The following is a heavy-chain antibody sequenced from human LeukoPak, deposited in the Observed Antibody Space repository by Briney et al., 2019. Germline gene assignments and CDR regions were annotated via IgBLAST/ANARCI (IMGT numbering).Heavy chain of an antibody. V-gene: IGHV4-34*01. D-gene: IGHD4-17*01. CDR1: GGSFSGYY. J-gene: IGHJ4*02. Sequence: SETLSLTCAVYGGSFSGYYWSWIRQPPGKGLEWIGEINHSGSTNYNPSLKSRVTISVDTSKNQFSLKLSSVTAADTAVYYCTRGNYGDPYYFDYWGQGTLVTVSS. CDR3: TRGNYGDPYYFDY. CDR2: INHSGST.